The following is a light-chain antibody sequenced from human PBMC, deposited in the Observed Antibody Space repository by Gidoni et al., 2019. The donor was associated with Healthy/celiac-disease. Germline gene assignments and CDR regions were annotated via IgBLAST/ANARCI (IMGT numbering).Light chain of an antibody. V-gene: IGKV3-11*01. CDR1: QSVSSY. CDR3: QQRSNWPVT. CDR2: DAS. Sequence: EIVLTQSPATLSLSPGERATLSCRASQSVSSYLAWYQQKPGQAPRLLISDASNRATGIPARFSGSGSGPDFTLTISSLEPEDFAVYYCQQRSNWPVTFGQGTQVEIK. J-gene: IGKJ1*01.